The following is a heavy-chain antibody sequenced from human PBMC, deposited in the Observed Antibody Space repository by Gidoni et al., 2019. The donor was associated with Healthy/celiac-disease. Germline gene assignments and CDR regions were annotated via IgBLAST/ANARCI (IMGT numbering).Heavy chain of an antibody. J-gene: IGHJ4*02. Sequence: QVQLVESGGGVVQPGRSLSLSCAASGFTFSSYGMHWVRQAPGKGLEWVAVIWYDGSNKYYADSVKGRFTISRDNSKNTLYLQMNSLRAEDTAVYYCARDDSWGRLVKGNLDYWGQGTLVTVSS. V-gene: IGHV3-33*01. D-gene: IGHD6-19*01. CDR3: ARDDSWGRLVKGNLDY. CDR1: GFTFSSYG. CDR2: IWYDGSNK.